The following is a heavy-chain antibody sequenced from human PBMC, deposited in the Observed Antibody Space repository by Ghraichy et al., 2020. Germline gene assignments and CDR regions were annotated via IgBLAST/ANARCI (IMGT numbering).Heavy chain of an antibody. D-gene: IGHD2-2*01. V-gene: IGHV3-11*01. CDR1: GFSFNYYY. CDR2: ISSTGTTI. J-gene: IGHJ4*02. Sequence: GGSLRLSCAGSGFSFNYYYMSWIRQAPGKGLEWVSYISSTGTTIYYADSVRGRFTISRDNAKNSLYLQMNSLRADDTAVYYCARERGAGSSTTGYWGQGILVTVSS. CDR3: ARERGAGSSTTGY.